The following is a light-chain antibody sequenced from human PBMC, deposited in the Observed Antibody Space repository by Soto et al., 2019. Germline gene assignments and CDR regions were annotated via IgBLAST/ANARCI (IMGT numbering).Light chain of an antibody. CDR3: QKYDSAASLT. J-gene: IGKJ4*01. CDR1: QGISSY. Sequence: DIQMTQSPSSLSASVGDRVTVTCRASQGISSYLAWYQQKPGKVPKLLIYAASTLQPGVPSRFSGSGSGTDFTLTIISLQPEDVATYYCQKYDSAASLTFGGGTKVEIK. CDR2: AAS. V-gene: IGKV1-27*01.